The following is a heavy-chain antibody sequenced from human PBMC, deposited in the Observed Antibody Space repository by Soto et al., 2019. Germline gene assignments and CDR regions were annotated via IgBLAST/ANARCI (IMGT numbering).Heavy chain of an antibody. V-gene: IGHV3-48*02. D-gene: IGHD3-16*01. J-gene: IGHJ4*02. CDR1: GFTFSSYS. CDR3: ARDWGMITWAPSH. CDR2: ISSSSSTI. Sequence: EVQLVESGGGLVQPGGSLRLSCAASGFTFSSYSMNWVRQAPGKGLEWVSYISSSSSTIYYADSVKGRFTISRDNAKNSLYLQMNSLRHEDTAVYYCARDWGMITWAPSHWGQGTLVTVSS.